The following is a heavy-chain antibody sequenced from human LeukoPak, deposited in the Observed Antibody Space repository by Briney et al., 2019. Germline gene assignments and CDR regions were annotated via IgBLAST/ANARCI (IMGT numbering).Heavy chain of an antibody. J-gene: IGHJ4*02. CDR3: ARGVDGYVWGSYRENYFDY. D-gene: IGHD3-16*02. Sequence: GASVKVSCKATGSGVTGYYMHWVRQAPGQGLELMGRINPNCGGTNYAQTFQGRVVMTRDATFSTAYMELSRQRTDDKAVDYCARGVDGYVWGSYRENYFDYWGQGTLVTVSS. V-gene: IGHV1-2*06. CDR1: GSGVTGYY. CDR2: INPNCGGT.